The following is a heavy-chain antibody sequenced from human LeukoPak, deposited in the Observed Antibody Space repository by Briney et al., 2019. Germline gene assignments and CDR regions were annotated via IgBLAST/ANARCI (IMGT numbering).Heavy chain of an antibody. CDR2: INSDGSST. CDR1: GFTFSSNW. V-gene: IGHV3-74*01. D-gene: IGHD3-10*01. J-gene: IGHJ4*02. CDR3: ARSKLLWFGED. Sequence: PGGSLRLSRAAPGFTFSSNWMHLVRHAPRKGLVWVSRINSDGSSTSYADSVKGRFTISRDNAKNTLYLQMNSLRAEDTAVCYCARSKLLWFGEDWGQGTLVTVSS.